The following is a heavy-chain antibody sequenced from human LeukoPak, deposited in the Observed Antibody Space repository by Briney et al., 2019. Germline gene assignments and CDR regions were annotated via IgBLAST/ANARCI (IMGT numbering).Heavy chain of an antibody. D-gene: IGHD2-15*01. CDR1: GGSISGYY. Sequence: PSETLSLTCTVSGGSISGYYWSWIRQPPGKGLEWIGYIYYSGSTNYNPSLKSRVTISVDTSKNQFSLKLNSVTAADTAVYYCARPKEWWDFDPWGQGTLVTVSS. J-gene: IGHJ5*02. CDR2: IYYSGST. V-gene: IGHV4-59*01. CDR3: ARPKEWWDFDP.